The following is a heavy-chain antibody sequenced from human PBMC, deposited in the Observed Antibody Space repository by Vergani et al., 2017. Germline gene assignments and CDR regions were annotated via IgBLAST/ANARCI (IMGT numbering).Heavy chain of an antibody. D-gene: IGHD6-19*01. CDR1: GGSISSHY. Sequence: QVQLQESGPGLVKPSETLSLTCTVSGGSISSHYWSWIRQPPGKGLEWIGYIYYSGSTNYNPSLKSRVTISVDTSKNQFSRKLSSVTAADTAVYYCARATVAGIFDYWGQGTLVTVSS. J-gene: IGHJ4*02. CDR2: IYYSGST. CDR3: ARATVAGIFDY. V-gene: IGHV4-59*11.